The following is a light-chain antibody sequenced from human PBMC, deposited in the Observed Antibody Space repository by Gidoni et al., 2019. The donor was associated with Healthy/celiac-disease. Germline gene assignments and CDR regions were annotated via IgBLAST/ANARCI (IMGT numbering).Light chain of an antibody. CDR1: QSVSSN. CDR2: GAS. V-gene: IGKV3-15*01. Sequence: EIVMTQSPATLSVSPGERATLSCRASQSVSSNLAWYQQKPGQAPRLLIYGASTRATGIPAMFSGSGSVTEFTLTISSLQSEDFAVYYCQQYNNWPLFGQGTKVEIK. J-gene: IGKJ1*01. CDR3: QQYNNWPL.